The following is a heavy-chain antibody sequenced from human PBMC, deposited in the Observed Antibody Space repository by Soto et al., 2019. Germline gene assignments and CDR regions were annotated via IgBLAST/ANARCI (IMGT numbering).Heavy chain of an antibody. CDR2: MEPSTGRT. Sequence: ASVKVSCKASGYTFTDYYIHWVRQTAGQGLEWMGWMEPSTGRTGYAQKFQGRVTMTRDTSINTAYMELTTLTSDDTAFYYCARGVSAGVDYWGQGTLVTVS. CDR3: ARGVSAGVDY. J-gene: IGHJ4*02. V-gene: IGHV1-8*02. CDR1: GYTFTDYY. D-gene: IGHD1-26*01.